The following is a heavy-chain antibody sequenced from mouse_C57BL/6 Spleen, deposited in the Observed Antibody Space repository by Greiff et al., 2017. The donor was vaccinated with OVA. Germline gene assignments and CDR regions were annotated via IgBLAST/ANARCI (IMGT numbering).Heavy chain of an antibody. CDR1: GYSITSGYY. CDR3: ARDSYDYDPAWFAY. Sequence: EVQLQQSGPGLVKPSQSLSLTCSVTGYSITSGYYWNWIRQFPGNKLEWMGYISYDGSNNYNPSLKNRISITRDTSKNQFFLKLNSVTTEDTATYYCARDSYDYDPAWFAYWGQGTLVTVSA. CDR2: ISYDGSN. D-gene: IGHD2-4*01. V-gene: IGHV3-6*01. J-gene: IGHJ3*01.